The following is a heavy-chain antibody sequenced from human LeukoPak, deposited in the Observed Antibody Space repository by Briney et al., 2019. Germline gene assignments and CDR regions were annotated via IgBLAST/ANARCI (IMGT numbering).Heavy chain of an antibody. CDR1: GFTFSSYS. J-gene: IGHJ4*02. D-gene: IGHD3-16*02. CDR2: ISSSSSYI. CDR3: ARDPEAYDYVWGSYRYYDY. V-gene: IGHV3-21*01. Sequence: KPGGSLRLSCAASGFTFSSYSMNWVRQAPGKGLEWVSSISSSSSYIYYADSVKGRFTISRDNAKNSLYLQMNSLRAEDTAVYCCARDPEAYDYVWGSYRYYDYWGQGTLVTVSS.